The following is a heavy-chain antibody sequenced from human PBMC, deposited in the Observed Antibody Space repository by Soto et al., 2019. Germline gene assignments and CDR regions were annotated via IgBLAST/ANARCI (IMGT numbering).Heavy chain of an antibody. D-gene: IGHD1-26*01. Sequence: QVQLVESGGGVVQPGRSLRLSCAASGFTFSSYGMHWVRQAPGKGLEWVAVISYDGSNKYYADSVKGRFTISRDNSKNTLYLQMNSLRAEDTAVYYCAKSGPSDFDYWCQGTLVTVSS. V-gene: IGHV3-30*18. J-gene: IGHJ4*02. CDR2: ISYDGSNK. CDR3: AKSGPSDFDY. CDR1: GFTFSSYG.